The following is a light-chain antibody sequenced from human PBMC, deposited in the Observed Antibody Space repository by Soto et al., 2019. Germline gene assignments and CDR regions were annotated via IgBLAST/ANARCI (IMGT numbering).Light chain of an antibody. CDR1: QDIGNN. J-gene: IGKJ5*01. Sequence: TQMTQSPSSLSASVGDRVTITCLASQDIGNNLNWFQQKSGQAPRLLVFDAFHSDTGVPSRFSGSASGTKFTFTIHNLQPEDIATSFCQKYDNVPVTFGQGTRLDIK. CDR3: QKYDNVPVT. V-gene: IGKV1-33*01. CDR2: DAF.